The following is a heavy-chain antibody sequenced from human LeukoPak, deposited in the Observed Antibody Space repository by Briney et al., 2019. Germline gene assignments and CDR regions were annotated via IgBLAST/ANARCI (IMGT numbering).Heavy chain of an antibody. Sequence: SETLSLTCAVYGGSFSGYYWSWIRQPPGKGLEWIGEINHSGSNNYNPSLKSRVTISVDTSKNQFSLKLSSVTAADTAVYYCAAVAYCGGDCYSMDYWGQGTLVTVSS. D-gene: IGHD2-21*02. V-gene: IGHV4-34*01. CDR1: GGSFSGYY. CDR3: AAVAYCGGDCYSMDY. CDR2: INHSGSN. J-gene: IGHJ4*02.